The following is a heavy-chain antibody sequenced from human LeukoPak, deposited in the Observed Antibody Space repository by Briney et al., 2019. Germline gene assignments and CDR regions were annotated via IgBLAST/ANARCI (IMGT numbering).Heavy chain of an antibody. J-gene: IGHJ4*02. Sequence: SETLSLTCTVSGGSISSSSYYWGWIRQPPAKGLEWIGSIYYSGSTLYNPSLKSRVTISVDTSKNHFSLKLSSVTAADTAVYYCARTYYYDSSGPYYWGQGTLVTVSS. CDR1: GGSISSSSYY. D-gene: IGHD3-22*01. CDR2: IYYSGST. CDR3: ARTYYYDSSGPYY. V-gene: IGHV4-39*07.